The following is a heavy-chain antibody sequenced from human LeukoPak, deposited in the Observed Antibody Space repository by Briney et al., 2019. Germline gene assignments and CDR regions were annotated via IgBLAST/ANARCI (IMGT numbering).Heavy chain of an antibody. CDR1: GGSISSNNYY. D-gene: IGHD5-18*01. CDR2: IYYSGST. J-gene: IGHJ6*03. CDR3: ARHGGYRYKTLNYYYYMDV. V-gene: IGHV4-39*01. Sequence: PSETLSLTCTVSGGSISSNNYYWGWIRQPPGKGLEWIGSIYYSGSTYYNPSLKSRVTISVDTSKNQFSLKLSSVTAADTAVYYCARHGGYRYKTLNYYYYMDVWGKGTTVTVSS.